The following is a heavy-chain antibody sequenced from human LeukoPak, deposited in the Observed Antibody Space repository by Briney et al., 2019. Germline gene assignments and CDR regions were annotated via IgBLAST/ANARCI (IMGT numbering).Heavy chain of an antibody. Sequence: TGESLQISCKGSGYSFTSYWIGWVRQMPGKGLEWMGINYPGDSDTRYSPSFQGQVTISADKSISTAYLQWSSLKASDTAMYYCARHAAYYYDSSGCFDYWGQGTLVTVSS. V-gene: IGHV5-51*01. CDR3: ARHAAYYYDSSGCFDY. CDR2: NYPGDSDT. CDR1: GYSFTSYW. J-gene: IGHJ4*02. D-gene: IGHD3-22*01.